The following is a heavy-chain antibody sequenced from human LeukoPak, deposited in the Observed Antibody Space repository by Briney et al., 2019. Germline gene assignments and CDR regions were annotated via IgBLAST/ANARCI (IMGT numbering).Heavy chain of an antibody. Sequence: PGGSLRLSCAASGFTFTSYAMHWVRQAPGKGLEWVAFIRYDGSKKYYADSVKGRFTISRDNSKNTVYLQMNSLRAEDTAVYYCARVGTGSWYFDLWGRGTLVTFSS. CDR3: ARVGTGSWYFDL. J-gene: IGHJ2*01. CDR2: IRYDGSKK. V-gene: IGHV3-30*02. D-gene: IGHD3-10*01. CDR1: GFTFTSYA.